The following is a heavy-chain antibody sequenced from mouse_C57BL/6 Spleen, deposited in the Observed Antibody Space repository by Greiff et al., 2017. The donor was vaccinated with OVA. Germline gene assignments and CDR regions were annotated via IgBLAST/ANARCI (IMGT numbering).Heavy chain of an antibody. J-gene: IGHJ2*01. V-gene: IGHV1-39*01. CDR1: GYSFTDYN. D-gene: IGHD4-1*02. Sequence: VHVKQSGPELVKPGASVKISCKASGYSFTDYNMNWVKQSNGKSLEWIGVINPNYGTTSYNQKFKGKATLTVDQSSSTAYMQLNSLTSEDSAVYYCATTGTRGYYFDDWGQGTTLTVSS. CDR2: INPNYGTT. CDR3: ATTGTRGYYFDD.